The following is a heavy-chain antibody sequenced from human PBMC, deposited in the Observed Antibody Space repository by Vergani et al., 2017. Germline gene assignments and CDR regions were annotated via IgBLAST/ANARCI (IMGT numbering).Heavy chain of an antibody. V-gene: IGHV6-1*01. CDR2: TYYRSKWYN. CDR1: GDSVSSNSAA. J-gene: IGHJ4*02. CDR3: ARAPFWELLALDY. D-gene: IGHD1-26*01. Sequence: QVQLPQSVPGLVKPSPTLSLTCAISGDSVSSNSAAWIWPRQSQSRGLEWLGRTYYRSKWYNDYAVSVKSRITINPDTSKNQFSLQLNSVTPEDTAVYYCARAPFWELLALDYWGQGTLVTVSS.